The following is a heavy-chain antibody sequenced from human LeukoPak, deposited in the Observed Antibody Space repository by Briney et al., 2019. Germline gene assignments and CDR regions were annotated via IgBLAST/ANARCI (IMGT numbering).Heavy chain of an antibody. CDR3: ATAAPASGSYFDY. J-gene: IGHJ4*02. Sequence: PGGSLTLSCAASGCIFSDYWMSWVRQAPGKGLEWVANIKTDGSEKYYDDSLKRRFPISRDNAKTSLYLQLNRLRAADTAAYYCATAAPASGSYFDYRGQGTLITVSS. V-gene: IGHV3-7*05. D-gene: IGHD5-12*01. CDR1: GCIFSDYW. CDR2: IKTDGSEK.